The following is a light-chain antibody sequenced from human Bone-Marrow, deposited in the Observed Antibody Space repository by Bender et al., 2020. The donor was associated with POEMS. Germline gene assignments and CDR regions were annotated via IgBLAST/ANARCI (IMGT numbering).Light chain of an antibody. CDR1: SNDVGDYNY. J-gene: IGLJ3*02. V-gene: IGLV2-14*03. CDR2: DVT. Sequence: QSALTQPASVSGSPGQSITISCTGTSNDVGDYNYVSWYQQYPGKAPNLIIYDVTNRPSGVSNRFSGSKSGDTASLTISGLQAEDEADYFCCSYVDDTTAFGGGTKVTVL. CDR3: CSYVDDTTA.